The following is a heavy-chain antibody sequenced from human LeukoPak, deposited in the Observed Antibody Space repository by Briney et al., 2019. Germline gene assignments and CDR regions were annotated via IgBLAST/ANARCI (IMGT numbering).Heavy chain of an antibody. CDR2: IWYGGSNK. CDR1: GFTFSSYG. CDR3: ARALSPRVRGYYYYGMDV. J-gene: IGHJ6*02. Sequence: GGYLRLYCAASGFTFSSYGRQWDRQAPGKGLEGGAVIWYGGSNKYYADSVKGRFTISIDNSKNTLYLQMNSLRAEVTAVYYCARALSPRVRGYYYYGMDVWGQGTTVTVSS. V-gene: IGHV3-33*01. D-gene: IGHD3-10*01.